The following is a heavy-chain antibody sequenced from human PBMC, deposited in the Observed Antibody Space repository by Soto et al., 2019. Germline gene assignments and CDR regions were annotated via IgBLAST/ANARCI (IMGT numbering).Heavy chain of an antibody. D-gene: IGHD2-8*01. J-gene: IGHJ5*02. CDR1: GYTFTGYY. CDR3: ATMVYGAGLTNWFVP. CDR2: INPNSGGT. V-gene: IGHV1-2*02. Sequence: ASVKVSCKASGYTFTGYYMHWVRQAPGQGLEWMGWINPNSGGTNYAQKFQGRVTMTRDTSISTAYMELSRLRSDDTAVYYCATMVYGAGLTNWFVPWRQGTLVTVSS.